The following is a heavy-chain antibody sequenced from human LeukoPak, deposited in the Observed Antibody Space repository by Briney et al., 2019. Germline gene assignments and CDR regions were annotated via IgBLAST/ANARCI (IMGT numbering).Heavy chain of an antibody. CDR3: ARVARDGYMVFYFDY. CDR2: ISGRGAGT. V-gene: IGHV3-23*01. D-gene: IGHD5-24*01. Sequence: GGSLRLSCAASGFTFGSYAMSWVRQAPGKGLEWVSSISGRGAGTYYADSVKGRFTISRDNSKNMLYLQLNSLRTEDTAVYYCARVARDGYMVFYFDYWCQGTLHPVS. CDR1: GFTFGSYA. J-gene: IGHJ4*02.